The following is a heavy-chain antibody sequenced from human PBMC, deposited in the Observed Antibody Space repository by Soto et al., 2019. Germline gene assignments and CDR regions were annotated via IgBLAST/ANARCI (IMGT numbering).Heavy chain of an antibody. V-gene: IGHV4-59*01. CDR2: IYYSGST. Sequence: NPSETLSLTCTVSGGSISSYYWSWIRQPPGKGLEWIGYIYYSGSTNYNPSLKSRVTISVDTSKNQFSLKLSSVTAADTAVYYCASKSANDYYYYYGMDVWGQGTTVTVSS. CDR3: ASKSANDYYYYYGMDV. CDR1: GGSISSYY. J-gene: IGHJ6*02.